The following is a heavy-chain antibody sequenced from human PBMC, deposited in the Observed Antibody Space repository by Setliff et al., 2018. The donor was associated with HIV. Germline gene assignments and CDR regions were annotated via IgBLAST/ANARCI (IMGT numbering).Heavy chain of an antibody. CDR2: IIPIFGTA. Sequence: SVKVSCKTSGYTFFRYGINLVRQAPGQGLEWMGGIIPIFGTANYAQKFQGRVTITADESTSTAYMELSSLRSEDTAIYYCARSLREYSYGSPDYWGPGTLVTVSS. D-gene: IGHD5-18*01. CDR3: ARSLREYSYGSPDY. CDR1: GYTFFRYG. V-gene: IGHV1-69*13. J-gene: IGHJ4*02.